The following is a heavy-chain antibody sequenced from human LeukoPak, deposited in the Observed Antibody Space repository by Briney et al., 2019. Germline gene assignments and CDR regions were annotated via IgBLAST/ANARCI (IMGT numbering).Heavy chain of an antibody. CDR2: INPNSGGT. D-gene: IGHD3-16*01. CDR3: ARARITFGGARSPLDY. CDR1: GYTFTGYY. J-gene: IGHJ4*02. V-gene: IGHV1-2*02. Sequence: GASVKVSCKASGYTFTGYYMHWVRQAPGQGLEWMGWINPNSGGTNYAQKFQGRVTMTRDTSISTAYMELSRLRSDDTAVYYCARARITFGGARSPLDYWAQGTLVTVSS.